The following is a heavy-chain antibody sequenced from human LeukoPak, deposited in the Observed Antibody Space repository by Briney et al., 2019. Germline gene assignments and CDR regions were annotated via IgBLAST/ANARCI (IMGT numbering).Heavy chain of an antibody. CDR2: ISGSGSSK. J-gene: IGHJ4*02. CDR3: ARGEVGVGSTLFDY. V-gene: IGHV3-48*03. CDR1: GFTFSSYE. Sequence: GGSLRLSCAASGFTFSSYEMNWVRQSPGKGLEWVSYISGSGSSKYYADSVKGRFTISRDNAKNSLYLQMNSLRAEDTAAYYCARGEVGVGSTLFDYWGQGTLVTVSS. D-gene: IGHD1-26*01.